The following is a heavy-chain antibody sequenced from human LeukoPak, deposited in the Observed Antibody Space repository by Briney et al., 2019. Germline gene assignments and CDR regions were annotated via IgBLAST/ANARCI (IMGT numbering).Heavy chain of an antibody. V-gene: IGHV1-18*01. J-gene: IGHJ6*02. CDR2: ISAYNGDT. CDR1: GYTFSSYA. D-gene: IGHD2-2*03. CDR3: ARDGYCSSTSCPDLYNYYGMDV. Sequence: ASVKVSCKASGYTFSSYAISWVRQAPGQGLEWMGWISAYNGDTNYAQKLQGRVTMTTDTSTSTAYMELRSLRSDDTAVYYCARDGYCSSTSCPDLYNYYGMDVWGQGTTVTVSS.